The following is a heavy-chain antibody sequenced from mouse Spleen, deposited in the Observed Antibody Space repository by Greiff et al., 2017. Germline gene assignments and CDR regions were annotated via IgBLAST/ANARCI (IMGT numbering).Heavy chain of an antibody. Sequence: VQLQQSGAELVKPGASVKISCKASGYAFSSYWMNWVKQRPGKGLEWIGQIYPGDGDTNYNGKFKGKATLTADKSSSTAYMQLSSLTSEDSAVYFCARGYYGSNWYFDVWGAGTTVTVSS. CDR3: ARGYYGSNWYFDV. CDR1: GYAFSSYW. V-gene: IGHV1-80*01. CDR2: IYPGDGDT. J-gene: IGHJ1*01. D-gene: IGHD1-1*01.